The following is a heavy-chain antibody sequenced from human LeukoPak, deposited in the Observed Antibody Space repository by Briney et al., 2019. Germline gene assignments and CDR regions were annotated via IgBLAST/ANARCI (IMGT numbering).Heavy chain of an antibody. CDR1: GGSISSYY. J-gene: IGHJ4*02. D-gene: IGHD6-19*01. CDR2: TYYSGST. Sequence: SETLSLTCTVSGGSISSYYWSWIRRPPGKGLEWIGYTYYSGSTNYNPSLKSRVTISVDTSKNQFSLKLSSVTAADTAVYYCARASVAGVGYWGQGTLVTVSS. CDR3: ARASVAGVGY. V-gene: IGHV4-59*01.